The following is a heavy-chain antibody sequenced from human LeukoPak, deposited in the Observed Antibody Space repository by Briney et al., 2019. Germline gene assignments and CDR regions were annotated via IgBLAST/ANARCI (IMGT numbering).Heavy chain of an antibody. CDR2: INPNSGGT. CDR3: ARDRFLNYYDSSGHDY. J-gene: IGHJ4*02. D-gene: IGHD3-22*01. Sequence: ASVKVSCKASGYTFTGYYMHWVRQAPGQGLEWMGWINPNSGGTNYAQKLQGRVTMTRDTSISTAYMELSRLRSDDTAVYYCARDRFLNYYDSSGHDYWGQGTLVTVSS. V-gene: IGHV1-2*02. CDR1: GYTFTGYY.